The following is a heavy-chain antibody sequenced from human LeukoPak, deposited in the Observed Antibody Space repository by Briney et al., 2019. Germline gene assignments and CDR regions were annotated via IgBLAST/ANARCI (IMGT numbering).Heavy chain of an antibody. CDR1: GFTFGDYG. J-gene: IGHJ4*02. CDR3: AKKIIQTPANGGYLDY. Sequence: PGGSLRLSCAASGFTFGDYGMHWVRQAPGKGLEWVAFILYAGTTKYYADSVKGRFTISRDNSKNTLYLQMNSLRAEDTAVYYCAKKIIQTPANGGYLDYWGREPWSPSPQ. CDR2: ILYAGTTK. V-gene: IGHV3-30*02. D-gene: IGHD3-10*01.